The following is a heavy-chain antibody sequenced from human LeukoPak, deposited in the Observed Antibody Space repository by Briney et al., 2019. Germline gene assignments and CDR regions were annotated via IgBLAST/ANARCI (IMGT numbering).Heavy chain of an antibody. CDR2: SNPNSGGT. V-gene: IGHV1-2*02. D-gene: IGHD3-3*01. CDR3: ASERSGYFKSWYFDY. J-gene: IGHJ4*02. Sequence: ASVKLSCKASGYTFTVYYMHWVRQAPGQGLEWMGWSNPNSGGTNYAQKFQGRVTMTRDTSISTAYMELSRLRADDTAVYYCASERSGYFKSWYFDYWGQGTLVTVAS. CDR1: GYTFTVYY.